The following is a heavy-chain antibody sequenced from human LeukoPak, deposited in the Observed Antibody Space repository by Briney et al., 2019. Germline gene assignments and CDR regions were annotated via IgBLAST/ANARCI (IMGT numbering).Heavy chain of an antibody. D-gene: IGHD5/OR15-5a*01. Sequence: ASVKVSCKASGYTFTSYDINWVRQATGQGLEWMGWMNPNSGNTGYAQKFQGRVTMTRNTSISTAYMELSSLRSEDTAVYYCARDLGEFRVYGVFFDYWGQGSLVTVSS. V-gene: IGHV1-8*01. CDR3: ARDLGEFRVYGVFFDY. CDR2: MNPNSGNT. CDR1: GYTFTSYD. J-gene: IGHJ4*02.